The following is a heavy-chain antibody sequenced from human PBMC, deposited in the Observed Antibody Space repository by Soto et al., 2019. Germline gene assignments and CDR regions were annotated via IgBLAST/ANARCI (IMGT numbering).Heavy chain of an antibody. CDR2: IYQSGST. V-gene: IGHV4-30-2*01. CDR1: GGSISSGGYS. CDR3: ATQSYSNSGAYYYYAMDV. D-gene: IGHD4-4*01. Sequence: SETLSLTCAVSGGSISSGGYSWSWIRQPPGKGLEWIGYIYQSGSTYYNPSLKSRVTISVDRSRNQCSLKLSSVTAADTAVYFCATQSYSNSGAYYYYAMDVWGQGTTVTVSS. J-gene: IGHJ6*02.